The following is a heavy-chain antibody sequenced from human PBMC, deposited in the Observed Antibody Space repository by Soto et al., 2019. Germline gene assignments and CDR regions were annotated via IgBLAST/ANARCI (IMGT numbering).Heavy chain of an antibody. Sequence: QVQLVQSGAEVKKPGASVKVPCKASGYTFTSYGISWVRQAPGQGLEWMGWISAYNGNTNYAQKLQGRVTKTPDTSTRTGYMELRSLRSDDTAVYCCARETSSSWWPYALFDPWGQGTLVTVSS. CDR3: ARETSSSWWPYALFDP. CDR1: GYTFTSYG. D-gene: IGHD6-13*01. CDR2: ISAYNGNT. V-gene: IGHV1-18*01. J-gene: IGHJ5*02.